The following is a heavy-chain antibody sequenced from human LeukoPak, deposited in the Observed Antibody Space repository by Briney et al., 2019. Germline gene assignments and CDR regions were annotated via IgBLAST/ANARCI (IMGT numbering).Heavy chain of an antibody. CDR3: ARHRIAVAGRGLDY. V-gene: IGHV4-34*01. D-gene: IGHD6-19*01. J-gene: IGHJ4*02. Sequence: SETLSLTCAVYGGSFSGYYWSWIRQPPGKGLEWIGEINHSGSTNYNPSLKSRVTISVDTSKNQFSLKLSSVTAADTAVYYCARHRIAVAGRGLDYWGQGTLVTVCS. CDR2: INHSGST. CDR1: GGSFSGYY.